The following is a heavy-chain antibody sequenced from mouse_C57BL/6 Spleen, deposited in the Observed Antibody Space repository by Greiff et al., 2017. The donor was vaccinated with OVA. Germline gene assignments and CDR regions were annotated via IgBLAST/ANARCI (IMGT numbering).Heavy chain of an antibody. CDR1: GYTFTSYW. CDR2: IDPSDSET. Sequence: QVQLKQPGAELVRPGSSVKLSCKASGYTFTSYWMHWVKQRPIQGLEWIGNIDPSDSETHYNQKFKDKATLTVDKSSSTAYMQLSSLTSEDSAVYYCARDSNYSFAYWGQGTLVTVSA. J-gene: IGHJ3*01. D-gene: IGHD2-5*01. V-gene: IGHV1-52*01. CDR3: ARDSNYSFAY.